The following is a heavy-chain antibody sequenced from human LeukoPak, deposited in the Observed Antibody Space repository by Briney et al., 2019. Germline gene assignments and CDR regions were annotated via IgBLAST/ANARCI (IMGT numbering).Heavy chain of an antibody. CDR1: GYTFTSYD. V-gene: IGHV1-8*01. D-gene: IGHD1-26*01. CDR3: ARLSGVRELPDY. J-gene: IGHJ4*02. CDR2: MNPNSGNT. Sequence: ASVKVSCKASGYTFTSYDINWVRQATGQGLEWMGWMNPNSGNTGYAQKLQGRVTMTTDTSTSTAYMELRSLRSDDTAVYYCARLSGVRELPDYWGQGTLVTVSS.